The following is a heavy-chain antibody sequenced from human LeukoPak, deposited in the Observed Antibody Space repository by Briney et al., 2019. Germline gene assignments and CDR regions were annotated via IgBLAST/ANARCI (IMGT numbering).Heavy chain of an antibody. Sequence: GRSLRLSCAASEFTFNTYGMHWVRQAPGKGLEWVSSINSGSRYIYYADSMKGRFTISRDNAKNSLYLQMNSLRAEDTAVYYCARSAAGTGGYFDYWGQGTLVTVSS. J-gene: IGHJ4*01. CDR3: ARSAAGTGGYFDY. CDR1: EFTFNTYG. D-gene: IGHD6-13*01. CDR2: INSGSRYI. V-gene: IGHV3-21*01.